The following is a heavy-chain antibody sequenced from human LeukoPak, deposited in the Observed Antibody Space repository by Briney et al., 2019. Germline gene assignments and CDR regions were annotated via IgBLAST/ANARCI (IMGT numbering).Heavy chain of an antibody. CDR3: ARASFWESPINWFAP. CDR1: GYTFTGYY. J-gene: IGHJ5*02. D-gene: IGHD3-16*01. CDR2: INPKNGGS. V-gene: IGHV1-2*02. Sequence: ASVKVSCKASGYTFTGYYMHWGRQAPGQGLEWVGWINPKNGGSNYAQKFQGRVIMTRDRSISTAYMELSRLTSDDTAAYYCARASFWESPINWFAPWGQGTLVTVSS.